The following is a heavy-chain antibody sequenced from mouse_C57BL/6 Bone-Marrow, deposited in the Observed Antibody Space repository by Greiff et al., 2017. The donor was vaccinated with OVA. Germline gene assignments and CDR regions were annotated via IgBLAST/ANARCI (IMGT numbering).Heavy chain of an antibody. J-gene: IGHJ1*03. CDR1: EYEFPSHD. CDR2: INSDGGST. D-gene: IGHD6-1*01. V-gene: IGHV5-2*03. CDR3: ARLATNWYFDV. Sequence: EVKLVESGEGLVKPGGSLKLSCESNEYEFPSHDMSWVRKTPEKRLELVAAINSDGGSTYYPDTMERRFIISRDNTKKTLYLQMSSLRSEDTALYYCARLATNWYFDVWGTGTTVTVSS.